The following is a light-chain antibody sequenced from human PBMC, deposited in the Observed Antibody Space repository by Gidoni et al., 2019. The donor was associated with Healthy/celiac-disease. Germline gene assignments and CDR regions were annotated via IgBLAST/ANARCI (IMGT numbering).Light chain of an antibody. CDR3: QSYDSSLSGSRV. J-gene: IGLJ2*01. CDR2: GNS. V-gene: IGLV1-40*01. Sequence: QSVLTQTPSVSGAPGQRVTISCTGSSSNIWAGYDVHWYQQLPGTAPKLLIYGNSNRPSGVPDRFSGSKSGTSASLAITGLQAEDEADYYCQSYDSSLSGSRVFGGGTKLTVL. CDR1: SSNIWAGYD.